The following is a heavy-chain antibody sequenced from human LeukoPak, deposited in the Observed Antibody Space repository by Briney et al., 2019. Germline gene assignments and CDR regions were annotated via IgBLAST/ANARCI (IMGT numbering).Heavy chain of an antibody. D-gene: IGHD3-9*01. V-gene: IGHV3-43*01. Sequence: GGSLRLSCAASGLTFDDYTMHWVRQAPGKGLEWVSLISWDGGNTYYADSVKGRFTISRDNSKNSLYLRGEDTALYYCAKDAHGTINYGMDVWGQGTTVTVSS. CDR3: AKDAHGTINYGMDV. CDR1: GLTFDDYT. J-gene: IGHJ6*02. CDR2: ISWDGGNT.